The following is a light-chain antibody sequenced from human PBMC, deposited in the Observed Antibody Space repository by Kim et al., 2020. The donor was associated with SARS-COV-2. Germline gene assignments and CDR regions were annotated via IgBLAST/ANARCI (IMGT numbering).Light chain of an antibody. J-gene: IGLJ1*01. V-gene: IGLV3-19*01. CDR1: SLRSYY. CDR3: NSRDSSGNHYV. Sequence: SSELPQDPAVSVALGQTVRITCQGDSLRSYYTSWYQQKPGQAPVLVLYDKKNRPSGIPDRFSGSNSGNTASLTITGAQAEDEADYYCNSRDSSGNHYVFGTGTKVTVL. CDR2: DKK.